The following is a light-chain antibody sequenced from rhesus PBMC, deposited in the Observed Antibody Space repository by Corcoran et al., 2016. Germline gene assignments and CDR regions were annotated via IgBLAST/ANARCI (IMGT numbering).Light chain of an antibody. Sequence: QVILTQSPATLSLSPGERATLSCRASQSVSSYLAWYQQKPGQAPWLLIYGASSRATGIPDRFSGGGSGTDFTLTSSSLEPEDVGVYHCYQHSSGYRTFGQGTKVEIK. CDR3: YQHSSGYRT. CDR2: GAS. J-gene: IGKJ1*01. V-gene: IGKV3-10*01. CDR1: QSVSSY.